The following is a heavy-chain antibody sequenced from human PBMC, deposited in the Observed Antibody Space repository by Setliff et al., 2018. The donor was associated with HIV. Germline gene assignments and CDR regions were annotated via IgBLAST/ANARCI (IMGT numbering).Heavy chain of an antibody. CDR2: IFYSGST. CDR1: RGSISSGTYY. J-gene: IGHJ5*02. D-gene: IGHD4-17*01. Sequence: PSETLSLTCTVSRGSISSGTYYWTWIRQPPGKGLEWIGSIFYSGSTYYNPSLNSRFTISVDTSKNQFSLKLRSVTAADTAVYYCARDIWAYGLMGSWGQGTLVTVSS. V-gene: IGHV4-39*07. CDR3: ARDIWAYGLMGS.